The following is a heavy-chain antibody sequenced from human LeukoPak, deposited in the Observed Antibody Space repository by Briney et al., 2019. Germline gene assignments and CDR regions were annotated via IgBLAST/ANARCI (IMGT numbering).Heavy chain of an antibody. CDR3: ARAVDWNSSSWYPDY. Sequence: KPSETLSLTCTVSGGSISGSSYYWGWIRQPPGKGLEWIGSIYYSGSTYYNPSLKSRVTISVDTSKNQFSLKLNSVTAADTAVYYCARAVDWNSSSWYPDYWGQGTLVTVSS. CDR1: GGSISGSSYY. J-gene: IGHJ4*02. CDR2: IYYSGST. V-gene: IGHV4-39*07. D-gene: IGHD6-13*01.